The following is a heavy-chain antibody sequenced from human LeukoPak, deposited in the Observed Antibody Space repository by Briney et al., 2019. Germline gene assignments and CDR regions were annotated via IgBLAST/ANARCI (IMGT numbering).Heavy chain of an antibody. CDR1: GFTFSSYW. D-gene: IGHD2-2*02. CDR2: INTDGSST. V-gene: IGHV3-74*01. Sequence: PGGSLRLSCAASGFTFSSYWMHWVRQAPGKGLVWVSRINTDGSSTSYADSVKGRFTISRDNAKNTLYLQMNSLRAEDTAVYYCAVPLYCSSTSCYRPFDYWGQGTLVTVSS. J-gene: IGHJ4*02. CDR3: AVPLYCSSTSCYRPFDY.